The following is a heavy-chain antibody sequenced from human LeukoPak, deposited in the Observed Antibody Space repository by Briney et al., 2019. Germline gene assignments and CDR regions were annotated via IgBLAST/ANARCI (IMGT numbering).Heavy chain of an antibody. D-gene: IGHD2-2*01. CDR2: IIPIFGTA. CDR3: ARGSESSTSLYFDY. Sequence: SVKVSCKASGGTFSSYAISWVRQAPGQGLEWMGGIIPIFGTANYAQKFQGRVTITADESTSTAYMELSSLRSEDTAVYYCARGSESSTSLYFDYWAREPWLPSPQ. CDR1: GGTFSSYA. J-gene: IGHJ4*02. V-gene: IGHV1-69*13.